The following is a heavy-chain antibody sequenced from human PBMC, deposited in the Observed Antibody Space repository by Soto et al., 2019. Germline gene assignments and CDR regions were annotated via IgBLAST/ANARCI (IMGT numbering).Heavy chain of an antibody. CDR1: GGSFSGYY. D-gene: IGHD1-20*01. CDR2: INHSGST. CDR3: ATGRTYNWNRRFDY. J-gene: IGHJ4*02. Sequence: SETLSLTCAVYGGSFSGYYWSWIRQPPGKGLEWIGEINHSGSTNYNPSLKSRVTISVDTSKNQFSLKLSSVTAADTAVYYCATGRTYNWNRRFDYWGQGTLVTVSS. V-gene: IGHV4-34*01.